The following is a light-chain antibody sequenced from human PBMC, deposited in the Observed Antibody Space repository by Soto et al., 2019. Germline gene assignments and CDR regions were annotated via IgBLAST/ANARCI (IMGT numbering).Light chain of an antibody. CDR2: AAS. V-gene: IGKV1D-12*01. J-gene: IGKJ4*01. CDR1: QGISSW. Sequence: DIQMTQSPSSVSASVGDRVTITCRASQGISSWLGWYQQKPGKAPKLLIYAASSLQSGVPPRFSGSGSGPDFTLTISSLQPEDFATYYRQQANSFPFTFGGGTKVEIK. CDR3: QQANSFPFT.